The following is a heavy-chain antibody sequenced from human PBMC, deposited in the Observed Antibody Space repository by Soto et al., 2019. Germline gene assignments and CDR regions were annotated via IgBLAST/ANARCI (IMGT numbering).Heavy chain of an antibody. V-gene: IGHV3-64D*06. CDR1: GFTFSNYA. Sequence: PGGSLRLSCSVSGFTFSNYAMHWVRQAPGKGLEYVSGITSDGDSTWHADSVKDRFTISRDNSKNTLFLQMSSLRVEDTAIYFCVNGNHLLRYYFEFWGRGTLVTVSS. J-gene: IGHJ4*01. CDR2: ITSDGDST. D-gene: IGHD3-9*01. CDR3: VNGNHLLRYYFEF.